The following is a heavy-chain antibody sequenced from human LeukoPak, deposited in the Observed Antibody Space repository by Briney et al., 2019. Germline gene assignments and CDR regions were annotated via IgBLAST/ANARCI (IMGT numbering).Heavy chain of an antibody. D-gene: IGHD3-9*01. CDR1: GGSFIGYY. Sequence: SETLSLTCAVYGGSFIGYYWGWIRQPPGKGLECVGEINHSGSTNYNPSLKSRVTISVDTSKNQFSLKLSSVTAADTAVYYRARAPTLLRYFDWLSDVWGKGTTVTVSS. CDR3: ARAPTLLRYFDWLSDV. J-gene: IGHJ6*04. CDR2: INHSGST. V-gene: IGHV4-34*01.